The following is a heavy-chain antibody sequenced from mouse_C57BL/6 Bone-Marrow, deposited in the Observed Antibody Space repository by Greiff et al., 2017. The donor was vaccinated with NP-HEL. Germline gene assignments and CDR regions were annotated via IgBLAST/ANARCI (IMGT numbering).Heavy chain of an antibody. J-gene: IGHJ3*01. V-gene: IGHV1-81*01. Sequence: VKLVESGAELARPGASVKLSCKASGYTFTSYGISWVKQRTGQGLEWIGEIYPRSGNTYYNEKFKGKATLTADKSSSTAYMELRSLTSEDSAVYFCARKVYYSNYVFAYWGQGTLVTVSA. CDR3: ARKVYYSNYVFAY. CDR2: IYPRSGNT. CDR1: GYTFTSYG. D-gene: IGHD2-5*01.